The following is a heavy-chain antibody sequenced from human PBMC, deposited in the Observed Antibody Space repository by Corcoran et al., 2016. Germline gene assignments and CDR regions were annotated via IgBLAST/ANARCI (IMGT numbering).Heavy chain of an antibody. Sequence: QVQLVQSGAEVKKPGASVKVSCKASGYTFTSYGISWVRQAPGQALEWMGWISAYNGNTNYAQKIQGRGTMTTDTSTSTAYMELRSLRSDDTAVYYCARARGVSVSYYNPDYYYGMDVWGQGTTVTVSS. J-gene: IGHJ6*02. D-gene: IGHD1-26*01. CDR1: GYTFTSYG. CDR2: ISAYNGNT. CDR3: ARARGVSVSYYNPDYYYGMDV. V-gene: IGHV1-18*01.